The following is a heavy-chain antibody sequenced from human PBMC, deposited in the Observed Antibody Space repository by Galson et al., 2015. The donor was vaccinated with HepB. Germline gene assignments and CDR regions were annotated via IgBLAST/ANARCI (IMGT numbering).Heavy chain of an antibody. CDR2: ISSSSSYT. V-gene: IGHV3-11*06. J-gene: IGHJ4*02. Sequence: SLRLSCAASGFTFSDYYMSWIRQAPGKGLEWVSYISSSSSYTNYADSVKGRFTISRDNAKNSLYLQMNSLRAEDTAVYYCVKGEGPIIVATTLFDYWGQGTLVTVSS. CDR1: GFTFSDYY. D-gene: IGHD5-12*01. CDR3: VKGEGPIIVATTLFDY.